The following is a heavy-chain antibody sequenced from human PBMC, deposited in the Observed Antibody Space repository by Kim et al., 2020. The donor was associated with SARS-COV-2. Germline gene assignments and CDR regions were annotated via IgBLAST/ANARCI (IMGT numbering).Heavy chain of an antibody. V-gene: IGHV4-61*02. CDR2: IYTSGST. D-gene: IGHD6-13*01. Sequence: SETLSLTCTVSGGSISSGSYYWSWIRQPAGKGLEWIGRIYTSGSTNYNPSLKSRVTISVDTSKNQFSLKLSSVTAADTAVYYCARGGGIADDYWGQGTLVTVSS. J-gene: IGHJ4*02. CDR1: GGSISSGSYY. CDR3: ARGGGIADDY.